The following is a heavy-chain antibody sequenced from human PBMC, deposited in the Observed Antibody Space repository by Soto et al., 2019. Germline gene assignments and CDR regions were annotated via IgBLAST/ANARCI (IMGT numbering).Heavy chain of an antibody. J-gene: IGHJ5*02. CDR2: IYHSGST. CDR3: ARGVLSYYYDRAGNWFDP. V-gene: IGHV4-30-2*01. D-gene: IGHD3-22*01. Sequence: PSETLCLTCAVCGGSISSGGYFWSWIRQPPGKGLEWIGYIYHSGSTYYNPSLKSRVTISVDRSKNQFSLKLSSVTAADTAVYYCARGVLSYYYDRAGNWFDPWGQGTLVTVS. CDR1: GGSISSGGYF.